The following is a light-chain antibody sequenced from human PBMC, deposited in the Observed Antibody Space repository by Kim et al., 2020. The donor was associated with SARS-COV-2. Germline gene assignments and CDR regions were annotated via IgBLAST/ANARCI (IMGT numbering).Light chain of an antibody. J-gene: IGKJ5*01. CDR1: QSVTSAY. V-gene: IGKV3-20*01. CDR2: GAS. CDR3: QQYASLVT. Sequence: EIVLTQSPGTLSLSPGERATLSCRASQSVTSAYLSWYQQKLGQAPRLLIYGASSRATGIPDRFSGSGSGTDFTLTISRLEPEDFAVYYCQQYASLVTFGQGTRLEIK.